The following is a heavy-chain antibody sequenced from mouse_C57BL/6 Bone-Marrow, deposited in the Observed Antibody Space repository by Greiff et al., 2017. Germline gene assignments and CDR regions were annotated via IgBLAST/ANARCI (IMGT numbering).Heavy chain of an antibody. J-gene: IGHJ2*01. D-gene: IGHD3-2*02. CDR1: GYTFTSYW. V-gene: IGHV1-69*01. Sequence: VQLQQPGAELVMPGASVKLSCKASGYTFTSYWMHWVKQRPGQGLEWIGEIDPSDSYTNSNQKFKGKSTLTVDKSSSTAYMQLSSLTSEDSAVYYCAKTAQVDFDYWGQGTTLTVSS. CDR3: AKTAQVDFDY. CDR2: IDPSDSYT.